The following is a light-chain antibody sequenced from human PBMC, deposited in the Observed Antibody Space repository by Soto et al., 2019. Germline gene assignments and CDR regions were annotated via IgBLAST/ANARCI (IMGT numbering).Light chain of an antibody. J-gene: IGKJ4*01. CDR1: QSLRDNY. Sequence: EIVLTQSPGTLSLSPGDRATLSCRASQSLRDNYLAWYQQKPGQTPSLLIYSATSRATGIPDRFSGSGAGTDCTLTTSRLEPEDFAVYYCQQFNSSPLTFGGGTKVEIK. V-gene: IGKV3-20*01. CDR3: QQFNSSPLT. CDR2: SAT.